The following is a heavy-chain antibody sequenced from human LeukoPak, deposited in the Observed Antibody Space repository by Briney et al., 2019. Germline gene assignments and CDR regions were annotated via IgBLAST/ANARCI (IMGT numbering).Heavy chain of an antibody. CDR1: GYTFTSYD. CDR3: ARGAWDIVVRGVGYYFDY. CDR2: MNPNSGNT. D-gene: IGHD2-2*01. Sequence: ASVKVSCKASGYTFTSYDINWVRQATGQGLEWMGWMNPNSGNTGYAQKFQGRVTITRNTSISTAYMELSSLRSEDTAVYYCARGAWDIVVRGVGYYFDYWGQGTLVTVSS. V-gene: IGHV1-8*03. J-gene: IGHJ4*02.